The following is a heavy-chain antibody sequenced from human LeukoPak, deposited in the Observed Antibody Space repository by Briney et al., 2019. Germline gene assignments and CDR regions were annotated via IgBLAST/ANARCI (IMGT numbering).Heavy chain of an antibody. J-gene: IGHJ6*02. Sequence: GGSLRLSCVASGFTFSSYAMSWVRQAPGKGLEGVSAISGSGGSTYYADSVKGRFTISRDNSKKTLYLQMNSLRAEDTAVYYCAKFGTYYYYGMDVWGQGTTVTVSS. CDR3: AKFGTYYYYGMDV. V-gene: IGHV3-23*01. CDR2: ISGSGGST. CDR1: GFTFSSYA. D-gene: IGHD3-10*01.